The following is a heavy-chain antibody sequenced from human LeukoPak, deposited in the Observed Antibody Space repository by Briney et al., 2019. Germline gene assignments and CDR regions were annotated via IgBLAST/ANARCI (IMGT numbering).Heavy chain of an antibody. CDR3: AKRITVVARDAFDF. D-gene: IGHD1-14*01. J-gene: IGHJ3*01. CDR2: ISGSGGST. Sequence: GGSLRLSCAASGFTFSTYAMSWVRQARGKGLEGVSSISGSGGSTFYADSVKGRFTISRDNSKNTLYLQMNSLRVEDTAIYYCAKRITVVARDAFDFWGQGTMVTVSS. V-gene: IGHV3-23*01. CDR1: GFTFSTYA.